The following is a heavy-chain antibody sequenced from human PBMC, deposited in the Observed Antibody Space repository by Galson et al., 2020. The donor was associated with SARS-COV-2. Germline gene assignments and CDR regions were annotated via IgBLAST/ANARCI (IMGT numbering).Heavy chain of an antibody. CDR2: INSDGSST. J-gene: IGHJ4*02. CDR3: ARDQGTVVPAAQDY. V-gene: IGHV3-74*01. D-gene: IGHD2-2*01. CDR1: GFTFSSYW. Sequence: GGSLRLSCAASGFTFSSYWMHWVRQAPGKGLVWVSRINSDGSSTSYADSVKGRFTNSRDNAKNTLYLQMNSLRAEDTAVYYCARDQGTVVPAAQDYWGQGTLVTVSS.